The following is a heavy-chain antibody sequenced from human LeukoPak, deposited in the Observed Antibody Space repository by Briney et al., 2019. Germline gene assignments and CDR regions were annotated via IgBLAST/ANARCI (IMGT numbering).Heavy chain of an antibody. D-gene: IGHD3-10*01. Sequence: ASVKVSCKVSGYTLTELSMHWARQAPGKGLEWMGGFDPEDGETIYAQKFQGRVTMTEDTSTDTAYMELSSLRSEDTAVYYCATWFRSGSPSRHNWFDPWGQGTLVTVSS. CDR2: FDPEDGET. CDR1: GYTLTELS. J-gene: IGHJ5*02. CDR3: ATWFRSGSPSRHNWFDP. V-gene: IGHV1-24*01.